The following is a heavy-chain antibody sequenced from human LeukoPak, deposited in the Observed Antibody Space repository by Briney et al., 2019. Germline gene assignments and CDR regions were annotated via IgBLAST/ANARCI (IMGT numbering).Heavy chain of an antibody. CDR2: IYTSGST. CDR3: ARDNPPQYNSGWFAY. J-gene: IGHJ4*02. CDR1: GGSISSYY. V-gene: IGHV4-4*07. D-gene: IGHD6-19*01. Sequence: VKPSETLSLTCTVSGGSISSYYWSWIRQPAGKGLEWIGRIYTSGSTNANPSLKSRVTMSIDMSENQFSLKLSSVPAADTAVYYCARDNPPQYNSGWFAYWGQGTLVTVSS.